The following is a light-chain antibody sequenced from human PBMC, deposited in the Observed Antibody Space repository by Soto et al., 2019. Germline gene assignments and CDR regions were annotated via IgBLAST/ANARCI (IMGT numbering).Light chain of an antibody. Sequence: DIQLTQSPSFLSASVGDRVSITCRASEDISSYLAWYQRKPGKAPKVLIYGASTLQSGVPSSFSGSGSGTEFTLTISSLQPEDFASYYCQQVKRSPLTLGGGTKVDI. J-gene: IGKJ4*01. CDR1: EDISSY. V-gene: IGKV1-9*01. CDR3: QQVKRSPLT. CDR2: GAS.